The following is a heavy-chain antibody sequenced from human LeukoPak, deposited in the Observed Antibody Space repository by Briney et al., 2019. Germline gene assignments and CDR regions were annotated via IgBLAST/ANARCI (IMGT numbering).Heavy chain of an antibody. J-gene: IGHJ5*02. Sequence: SETLSLTCTVSGGSISSSSYYWGWIRQPPGRGLEWIGSIYYSGSTYYNPSLKSRVTISVDTSKNQFSLKLSSVTAADTAVYYCARSKGLLQFLDRRYGGFDPWGQGTLVTVSS. CDR3: ARSKGLLQFLDRRYGGFDP. D-gene: IGHD3-3*01. V-gene: IGHV4-39*01. CDR2: IYYSGST. CDR1: GGSISSSSYY.